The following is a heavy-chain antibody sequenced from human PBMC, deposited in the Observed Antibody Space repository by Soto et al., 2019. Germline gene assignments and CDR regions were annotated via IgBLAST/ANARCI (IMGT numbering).Heavy chain of an antibody. J-gene: IGHJ3*02. Sequence: SETLSLTCTVSGGSISSSSYYWGWIRQPPGKGLEWIGSIYYSGSTYYNPSLKSRVTISVDTSKNQFSLKLSSVTAADTAVYYFAGDLDTAMSRGACDIWGQGIMVTV. CDR3: AGDLDTAMSRGACDI. CDR2: IYYSGST. D-gene: IGHD5-18*01. V-gene: IGHV4-39*02. CDR1: GGSISSSSYY.